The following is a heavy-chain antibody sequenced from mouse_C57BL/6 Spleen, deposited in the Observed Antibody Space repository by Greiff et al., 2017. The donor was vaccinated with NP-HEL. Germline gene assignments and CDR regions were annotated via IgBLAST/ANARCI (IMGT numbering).Heavy chain of an antibody. CDR2: INPSNGGT. Sequence: QVQLQQPGTELVKPGASVKLSCKASGYTFTSYWMHWVKQRPGQGLEWIGNINPSNGGTNYNEKFKSKATLTVAKSSSTAYMQLSSLTSEDSAVYYCARSGEGYYYFDDWGKGTTLTVSS. J-gene: IGHJ2*01. CDR1: GYTFTSYW. CDR3: ARSGEGYYYFDD. V-gene: IGHV1-53*01. D-gene: IGHD2-3*01.